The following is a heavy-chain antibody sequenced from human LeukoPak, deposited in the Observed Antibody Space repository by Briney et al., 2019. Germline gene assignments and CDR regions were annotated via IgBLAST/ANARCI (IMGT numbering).Heavy chain of an antibody. CDR1: GYSFTSYW. Sequence: GESLKISCKGSGYSFTSYWIGWVRQMPGKGLEWMGIIYPGVSDTRYSPSFQGQVTISADKSISTAYLQWSSLKASDTAMYYCARQVTMVRGVITSSPWGQGTLVTVSS. CDR3: ARQVTMVRGVITSSP. D-gene: IGHD3-10*01. CDR2: IYPGVSDT. J-gene: IGHJ5*02. V-gene: IGHV5-51*01.